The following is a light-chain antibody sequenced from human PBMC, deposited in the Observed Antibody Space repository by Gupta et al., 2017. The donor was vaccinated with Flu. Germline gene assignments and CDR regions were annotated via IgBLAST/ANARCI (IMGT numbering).Light chain of an antibody. V-gene: IGLV3-25*02. CDR1: ALPKQY. CDR2: KDN. CDR3: QSTDSSGSYV. J-gene: IGLJ1*01. Sequence: SDELTQPPSVSVSPGQTARITCSGDALPKQYAYWYQQKPGQAPVLVIYKDNERPSGIPERFSGSGSGTTVTLTISGVRAEDEADYYCQSTDSSGSYVFGSGTKLTVL.